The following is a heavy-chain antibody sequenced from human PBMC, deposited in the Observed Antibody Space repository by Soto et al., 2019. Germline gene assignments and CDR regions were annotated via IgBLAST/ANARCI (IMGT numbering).Heavy chain of an antibody. V-gene: IGHV3-74*01. J-gene: IGHJ4*02. D-gene: IGHD3-16*01. CDR3: ATSISVGGGG. CDR2: INSDGSST. Sequence: PGGCLRLSCAASGFTFSSYWLHWVRQAPGEGLVWVSRINSDGSSTRYADSVKGRFTISRDNAKNTLYLQMNNLRVEDTALYYCATSISVGGGGWGQGTLVTVSS. CDR1: GFTFSSYW.